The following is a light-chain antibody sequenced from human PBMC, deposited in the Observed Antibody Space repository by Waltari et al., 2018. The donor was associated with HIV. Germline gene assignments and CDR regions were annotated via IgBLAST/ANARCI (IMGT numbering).Light chain of an antibody. CDR1: QSISRY. CDR3: QQSYSTPPWT. J-gene: IGKJ1*01. CDR2: AAS. V-gene: IGKV1-39*01. Sequence: DIQMIQSPFSLSASVGDSVTITSRTSQSISRYLNWYQQKPGKAPKLLIYAASSLKSGVPSRFSGSGSGTDFTLTISSLQPEDFATYYCQQSYSTPPWTFGQGTKVEIK.